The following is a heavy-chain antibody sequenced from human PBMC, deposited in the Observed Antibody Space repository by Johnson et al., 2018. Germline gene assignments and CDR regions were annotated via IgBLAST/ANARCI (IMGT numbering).Heavy chain of an antibody. CDR1: GFTFSNFA. CDR2: ISYDAVNI. D-gene: IGHD3-16*02. V-gene: IGHV3-30-3*01. J-gene: IGHJ3*02. Sequence: QVQLVQSGGGVVQPGRSLRLSCAASGFTFSNFAMHWVRQAPGKGLEWVAVISYDAVNIYYADSVKGRFTISRDNFRNTLYLQVSSLTTDDTAMYYCAGRRDVYRDAAAFDIWGQGATVTVSS. CDR3: AGRRDVYRDAAAFDI.